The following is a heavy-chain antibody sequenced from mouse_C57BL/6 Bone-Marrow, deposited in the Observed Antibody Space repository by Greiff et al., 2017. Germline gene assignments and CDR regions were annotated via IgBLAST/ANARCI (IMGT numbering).Heavy chain of an antibody. CDR1: GYTFTSYW. V-gene: IGHV1-59*01. D-gene: IGHD1-1*01. CDR2: IDPSDSYT. Sequence: VQLQQSGAELVRPGTSVKLSCKASGYTFTSYWMHWVKQRPGQGLEWIGVIDPSDSYTNYNQKFKGKATLTVDTSSSTAYMQLSSLTSEDSAVYYCARWILRFYFDYWGQGTTLTVSS. J-gene: IGHJ2*01. CDR3: ARWILRFYFDY.